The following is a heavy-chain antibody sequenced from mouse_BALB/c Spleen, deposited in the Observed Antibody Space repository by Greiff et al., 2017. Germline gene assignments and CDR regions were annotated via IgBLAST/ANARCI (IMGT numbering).Heavy chain of an antibody. D-gene: IGHD2-1*01. Sequence: VKLQESGPGLVAPSQSLSITCTVSGFSLTGYGVNWVRQPPGKGLEWLGMIWGDGSTDYNSALKSRLSISKDNSKSQVFLKMNSLQTDDTARYYCASSYGNYQAWFAYWGQGTLVTVSA. V-gene: IGHV2-6-7*02. J-gene: IGHJ3*01. CDR2: IWGDGST. CDR1: GFSLTGYG. CDR3: ASSYGNYQAWFAY.